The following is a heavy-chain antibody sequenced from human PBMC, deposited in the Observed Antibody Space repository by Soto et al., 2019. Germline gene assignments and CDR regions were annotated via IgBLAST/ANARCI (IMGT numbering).Heavy chain of an antibody. Sequence: PGECLKISCKGSGYSFTSYRISWVRQMPGKGLEWMGRIDPSDSYTNYSPSFQGHVTISADKPISTAYLQWSSLKASDTAMYYCARMGVDLPAGLDVWGQGTTVTVSS. CDR1: GYSFTSYR. V-gene: IGHV5-10-1*01. D-gene: IGHD3-10*01. CDR3: ARMGVDLPAGLDV. J-gene: IGHJ6*02. CDR2: IDPSDSYT.